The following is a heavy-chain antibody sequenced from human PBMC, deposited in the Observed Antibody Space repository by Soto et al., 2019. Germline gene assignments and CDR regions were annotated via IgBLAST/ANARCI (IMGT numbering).Heavy chain of an antibody. CDR3: ARAGKIAVAAHYYYYGMDV. Sequence: ASVKVSCKASGYTFTGYYMHWVRQAPGQGLEWMGWINPNSGSTNYAQKFQGRVTMTRDTSISTAYMELSRLRSDDTAVYYCARAGKIAVAAHYYYYGMDVWGQGTTVTVSS. CDR2: INPNSGST. J-gene: IGHJ6*02. D-gene: IGHD6-19*01. CDR1: GYTFTGYY. V-gene: IGHV1-2*02.